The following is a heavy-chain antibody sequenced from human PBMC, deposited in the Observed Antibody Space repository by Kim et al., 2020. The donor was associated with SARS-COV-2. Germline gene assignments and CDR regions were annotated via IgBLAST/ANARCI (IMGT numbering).Heavy chain of an antibody. V-gene: IGHV1-2*02. Sequence: ASVKVSCKASGYTFSGHFMHWVRQAPGQGLEWMGSINPNTGGTKFPQEFQGRVTMTWDMSISTAYMEVSRLTSDDTAMYYCARGGVAVLGLVHFDFWGQGTRVTVPS. CDR2: INPNTGGT. J-gene: IGHJ4*02. D-gene: IGHD6-19*01. CDR3: ARGGVAVLGLVHFDF. CDR1: GYTFSGHF.